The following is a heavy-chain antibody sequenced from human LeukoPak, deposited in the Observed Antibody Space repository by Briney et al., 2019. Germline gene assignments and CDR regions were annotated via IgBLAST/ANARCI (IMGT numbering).Heavy chain of an antibody. CDR1: GFTFSSYS. D-gene: IGHD4/OR15-4a*01. V-gene: IGHV3-48*01. J-gene: IGHJ4*02. Sequence: GGSLRLSCVVSGFTFSSYSMNWVRQAPGKGLEWVSYTSSSSSTIYHADSVKGRFTISRDNAKNSMYLQMKSLKTEDTAVYYCARAPPIGATYSFDYWGQGTLVTVSS. CDR2: TSSSSSTI. CDR3: ARAPPIGATYSFDY.